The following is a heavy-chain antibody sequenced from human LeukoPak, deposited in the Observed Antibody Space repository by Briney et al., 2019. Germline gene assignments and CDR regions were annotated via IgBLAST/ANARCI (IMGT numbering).Heavy chain of an antibody. V-gene: IGHV3-21*01. CDR1: GFTFSSYS. Sequence: GGSLRLSCAASGFTFSSYSMNWVRQAPGKGLEWVSSISSSSSYIYYADSVKGRFTISRDNAKNSLYLQMNSLRAEDTAVYYYARDPLELRLTPFDYWGQGTLVTVSS. D-gene: IGHD5-24*01. CDR3: ARDPLELRLTPFDY. CDR2: ISSSSSYI. J-gene: IGHJ4*02.